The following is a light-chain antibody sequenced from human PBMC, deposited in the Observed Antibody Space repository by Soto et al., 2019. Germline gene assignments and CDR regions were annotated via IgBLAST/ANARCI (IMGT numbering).Light chain of an antibody. CDR3: MQALQSPYT. J-gene: IGKJ2*01. Sequence: DIVMTQSPLSLPVTPGEPASISCRSSQSLLHSNGYNYLDLYLQKPGQSPQLLISLGSNRASGVPARFSGSGSATDFTLNIARVEAEDFGVYYCMQALQSPYTFGQGTKLEIK. V-gene: IGKV2-28*01. CDR1: QSLLHSNGYNY. CDR2: LGS.